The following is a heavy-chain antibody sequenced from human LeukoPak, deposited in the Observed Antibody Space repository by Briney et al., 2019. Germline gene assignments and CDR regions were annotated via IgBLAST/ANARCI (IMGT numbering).Heavy chain of an antibody. CDR1: GFTFSSYG. J-gene: IGHJ5*02. D-gene: IGHD3-10*01. V-gene: IGHV3-30*02. CDR2: IRYDGINK. Sequence: GGSQRLSCAASGFTFSSYGMHWVRQAPGTGLEWVAFIRYDGINKYNADSVKGRFTISRDNSKNTLYLQMNSLRAEDTAVYYCAKRHYVSGSPTFDPWGQGTMVTVSS. CDR3: AKRHYVSGSPTFDP.